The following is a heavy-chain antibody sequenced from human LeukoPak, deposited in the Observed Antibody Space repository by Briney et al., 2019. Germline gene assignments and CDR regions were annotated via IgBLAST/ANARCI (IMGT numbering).Heavy chain of an antibody. D-gene: IGHD3-22*01. V-gene: IGHV1-46*01. CDR2: INPSGGST. J-gene: IGHJ4*02. CDR1: GYTFTSYY. Sequence: ASVKVSCKASGYTFTSYYMHWVRLAPGQGLEWMGIINPSGGSTSYAQKFQGRVTMTRDTSASTVYMELSSLRSEDTAVYYCARGRRITMIVVALDYWGQGTLVTVSS. CDR3: ARGRRITMIVVALDY.